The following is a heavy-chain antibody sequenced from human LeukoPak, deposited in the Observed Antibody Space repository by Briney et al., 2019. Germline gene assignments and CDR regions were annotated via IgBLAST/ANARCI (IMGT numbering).Heavy chain of an antibody. J-gene: IGHJ4*02. V-gene: IGHV3-48*03. CDR1: GFTFSSYE. Sequence: GGSLRLSCAASGFTFSSYEMTWVRQAPGKGLQWVSYISSSGSTIYYADSVKGRFTISRDNAKNSLYLQMNSLRAEDTAVYYCARAVDGSGYYFDYWGQGTLVTVSS. CDR2: ISSSGSTI. D-gene: IGHD3-10*01. CDR3: ARAVDGSGYYFDY.